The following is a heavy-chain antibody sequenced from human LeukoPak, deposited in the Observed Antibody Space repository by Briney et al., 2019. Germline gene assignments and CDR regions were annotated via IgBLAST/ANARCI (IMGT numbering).Heavy chain of an antibody. V-gene: IGHV4-59*08. J-gene: IGHJ3*02. CDR1: GGSLSPYY. CDR2: IYRSGII. Sequence: SETLSLTCTVSGGSLSPYYWSWIRQPPGKGLEFIAYIYRSGIINYNPSLQSRLTMSVDTSENRFSLNLSSMTAADTAVYYCARRQTFADSTAWYDTFDIWGHGTMVTVSS. D-gene: IGHD6-19*01. CDR3: ARRQTFADSTAWYDTFDI.